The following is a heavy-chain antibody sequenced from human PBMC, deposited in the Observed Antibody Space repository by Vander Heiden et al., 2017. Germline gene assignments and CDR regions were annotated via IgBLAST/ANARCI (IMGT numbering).Heavy chain of an antibody. V-gene: IGHV3-23*01. Sequence: EVQLLESGGGWVQTGGSLRPSCAASGFTVCSYAMNWVRQAPRTGLEWVSGLSGSGGYPYYADSVKGRFTISRDNSKNTLYLQMNSLRAEDTAVYYCAKDLFGDYSVDYWGQGTLVTVSS. CDR1: GFTVCSYA. CDR3: AKDLFGDYSVDY. J-gene: IGHJ4*02. D-gene: IGHD4-17*01. CDR2: LSGSGGYP.